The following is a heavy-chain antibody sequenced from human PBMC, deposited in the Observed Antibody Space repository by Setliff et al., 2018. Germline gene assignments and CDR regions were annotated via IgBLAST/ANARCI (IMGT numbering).Heavy chain of an antibody. J-gene: IGHJ4*02. V-gene: IGHV4-34*01. CDR2: INQSGNT. CDR3: RFWSSYYKNDY. CDR1: GGSFSDYY. D-gene: IGHD3-3*01. Sequence: PSETLSLTCTVYGGSFSDYYWGWIRQSPGKGPEWIAEINQSGNTNYNPSLNSRVSVSVDTPTNQFSLKVFSVTAADTAVYYCRFWSSYYKNDYWAQGTLVTVS.